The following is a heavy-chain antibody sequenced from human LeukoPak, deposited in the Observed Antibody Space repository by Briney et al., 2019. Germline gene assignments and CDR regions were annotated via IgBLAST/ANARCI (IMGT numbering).Heavy chain of an antibody. V-gene: IGHV3-9*01. D-gene: IGHD3-22*01. Sequence: GRSLRLSCAASGFTFDDYAMHWVRQAPGKGLEWVSGISWNSGSIGYADSVKGRFTISRDNAKNSLYLQMNSLRAEDTALYYCAKDAPSYDSSGYYTGLRAFDIWGQGTMVTVSS. CDR1: GFTFDDYA. CDR2: ISWNSGSI. J-gene: IGHJ3*02. CDR3: AKDAPSYDSSGYYTGLRAFDI.